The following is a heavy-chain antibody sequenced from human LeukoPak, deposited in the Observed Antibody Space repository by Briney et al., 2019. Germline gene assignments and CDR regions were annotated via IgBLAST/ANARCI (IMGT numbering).Heavy chain of an antibody. CDR2: VSSGASST. Sequence: GGSLRLSCAASGFTLNTYAISWVRHAPGKGLEWVSAVSSGASSTYYADSVRGRFTISRDNSKNTLYLQMNSLSADDTAVYYCAKDARGSEGFWGQGTLVTVSS. J-gene: IGHJ4*02. V-gene: IGHV3-23*01. D-gene: IGHD3-10*01. CDR1: GFTLNTYA. CDR3: AKDARGSEGF.